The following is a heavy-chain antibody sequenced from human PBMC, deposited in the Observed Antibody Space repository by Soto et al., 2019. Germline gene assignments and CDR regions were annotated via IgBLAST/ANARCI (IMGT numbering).Heavy chain of an antibody. J-gene: IGHJ6*03. Sequence: GGSLRLSCATSGFTFTAHAMSWVRQAPGKGLEWVSGISDTGGGTYYADSVKGRFTISRDTSKNTLYLQMDSLRADDTAVYHCAKCGSSYYMDVWGKGTTVTVSS. D-gene: IGHD6-6*01. CDR2: ISDTGGGT. CDR1: GFTFTAHA. CDR3: AKCGSSYYMDV. V-gene: IGHV3-23*01.